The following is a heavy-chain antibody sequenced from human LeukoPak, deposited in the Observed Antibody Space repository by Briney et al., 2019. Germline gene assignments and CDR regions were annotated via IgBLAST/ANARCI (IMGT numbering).Heavy chain of an antibody. CDR3: ARGRGRGYSYGFYYFDY. J-gene: IGHJ4*02. Sequence: SETLSLTCAVYGGSFSGYYWSWIRQPPGKGPEWIGEINHSGSTNYNPSLKSRVTISVDTSKNQFSLKLSSVTAADTAVYYCARGRGRGYSYGFYYFDYWGQGTLVTVS. V-gene: IGHV4-34*01. D-gene: IGHD5-18*01. CDR2: INHSGST. CDR1: GGSFSGYY.